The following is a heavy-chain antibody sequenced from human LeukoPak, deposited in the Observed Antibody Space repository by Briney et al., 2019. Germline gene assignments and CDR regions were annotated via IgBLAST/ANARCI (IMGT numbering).Heavy chain of an antibody. V-gene: IGHV5-51*01. Sequence: GESLKISCQGSGYNFNIYWIGWVRQMPGKGLEWMGIIYPGDSDTRYSPSFQGQVTISADKSISTAYLQWSSLKASDTAMYYCARQDCSSTSCYGSFDYWGQGTLVTVSS. D-gene: IGHD2-2*01. CDR3: ARQDCSSTSCYGSFDY. J-gene: IGHJ4*02. CDR1: GYNFNIYW. CDR2: IYPGDSDT.